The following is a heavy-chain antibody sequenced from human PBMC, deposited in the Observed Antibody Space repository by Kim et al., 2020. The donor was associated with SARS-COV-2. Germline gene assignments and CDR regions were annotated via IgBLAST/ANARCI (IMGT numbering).Heavy chain of an antibody. V-gene: IGHV4-34*01. J-gene: IGHJ5*02. CDR1: GGSFSGYY. CDR3: ARGPPPRMDIVVVPAAPFDP. D-gene: IGHD2-2*03. CDR2: INHSGST. Sequence: SETLSLTCAVYGGSFSGYYWSWIRQPPGKGLEWIGEINHSGSTNYNPSLKSRVTISVDTSKNQFSLKLSSVTAADTAVYYCARGPPPRMDIVVVPAAPFDPWGQGTLVTVSS.